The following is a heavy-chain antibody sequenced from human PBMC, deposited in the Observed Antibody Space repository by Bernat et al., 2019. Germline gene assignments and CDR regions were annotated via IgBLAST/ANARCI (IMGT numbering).Heavy chain of an antibody. CDR1: GGSISSYY. CDR2: IYYSGST. Sequence: QVQLQESGPGLVKPSETLSLTCTVSGGSISSYYWSWIRQPPGKGLEWIGYIYYSGSTNYNPSLKSRVTISVDTSKNQFSLKLSSVTAADTAVYYCAGDSSGYGVDYWGQGTLVTVSS. V-gene: IGHV4-59*01. J-gene: IGHJ4*02. D-gene: IGHD4-17*01. CDR3: AGDSSGYGVDY.